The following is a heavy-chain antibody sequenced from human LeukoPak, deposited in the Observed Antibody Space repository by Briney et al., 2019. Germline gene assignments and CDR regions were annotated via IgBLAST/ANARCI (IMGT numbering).Heavy chain of an antibody. Sequence: PGGSLSHSCAVTSLNFNDLPMSWVRQAPGKGLEWVSTISGSVGSTSYADSVKGRFTISRDNSKNTLYLQMNSLRAEDTAVYYCAKRSSEELVDCYHYYIMDVWGKGTTVTVSS. J-gene: IGHJ6*03. V-gene: IGHV3-23*01. D-gene: IGHD3-10*01. CDR3: AKRSSEELVDCYHYYIMDV. CDR1: SLNFNDLP. CDR2: ISGSVGST.